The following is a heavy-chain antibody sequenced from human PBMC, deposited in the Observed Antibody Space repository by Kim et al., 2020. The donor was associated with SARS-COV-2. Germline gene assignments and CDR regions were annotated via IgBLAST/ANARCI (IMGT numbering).Heavy chain of an antibody. V-gene: IGHV4-34*01. CDR1: GGSFSGYY. D-gene: IGHD6-13*01. Sequence: SETLSLTCAVYGGSFSGYYWSWIRQPPGKGLEWIGEINHSGSTNYNPSLKSRVTISVDTSKNQFSLKLSSVTAADTAVYYCARGSTAAGISYFDYWGQGTLVTVSS. J-gene: IGHJ4*02. CDR2: INHSGST. CDR3: ARGSTAAGISYFDY.